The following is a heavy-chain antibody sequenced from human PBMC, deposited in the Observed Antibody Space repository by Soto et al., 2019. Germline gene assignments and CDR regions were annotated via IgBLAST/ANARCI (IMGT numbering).Heavy chain of an antibody. CDR2: ISCSGGST. V-gene: IGHV3-23*01. CDR3: AKDYGSGSYYNYYYGMDV. J-gene: IGHJ6*02. D-gene: IGHD3-10*01. Sequence: GGSLRLSCAASGFTFSSYAMSWVRQPPGKGLEWVSAISCSGGSTYYADSVKGRFTISRDNSKNTLYLQMNSLRAEDTAVYYCAKDYGSGSYYNYYYGMDVWGQGTTVTVSS. CDR1: GFTFSSYA.